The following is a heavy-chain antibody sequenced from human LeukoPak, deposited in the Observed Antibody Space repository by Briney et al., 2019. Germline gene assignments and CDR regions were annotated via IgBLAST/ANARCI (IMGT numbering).Heavy chain of an antibody. D-gene: IGHD3-10*01. CDR1: GCSISSGYY. J-gene: IGHJ4*02. CDR3: ARGSYTYFYGSGSYYSR. Sequence: PSETLSLTCAVSGCSISSGYYWGWIRQPPGKGLEWIGTIYHNGNTYYNPSLKSRVTISVDTSNKHFSLKLSSVTAADTAVYYCARGSYTYFYGSGSYYSRWGQGTLVTVSS. V-gene: IGHV4-38-2*01. CDR2: IYHNGNT.